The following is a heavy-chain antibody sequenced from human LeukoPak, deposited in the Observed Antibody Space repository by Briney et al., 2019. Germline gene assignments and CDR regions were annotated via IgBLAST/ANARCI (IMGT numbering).Heavy chain of an antibody. CDR1: GFTFSAYH. D-gene: IGHD1-1*01. CDR3: AKGKRYPDY. CDR2: LNLDGSDK. Sequence: GGSLRLSCASSGFTFSAYHMNWVRQAPGKGLGWVASLNLDGSDKYYVDSVKGRFTISRDNAKNSLYLQMDSLRVEDTAVYYCAKGKRYPDYWGQGTLVTVSS. V-gene: IGHV3-7*03. J-gene: IGHJ4*02.